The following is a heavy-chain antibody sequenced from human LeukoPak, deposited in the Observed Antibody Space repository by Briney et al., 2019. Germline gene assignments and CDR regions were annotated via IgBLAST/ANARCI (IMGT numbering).Heavy chain of an antibody. V-gene: IGHV1-2*02. J-gene: IGHJ4*02. CDR2: INPNSGGT. D-gene: IGHD2-2*01. CDR3: ARDVGEYCSSTNCYASHY. CDR1: GYTFTGYY. Sequence: ASVKVSCKASGYTFTGYYMHWVRQAPGQGLEWMGWINPNSGGTNYAQKLQGRVTMTTDTSTSTAYMELRSLRSDDTAVYYCARDVGEYCSSTNCYASHYWGQGTLVTVSS.